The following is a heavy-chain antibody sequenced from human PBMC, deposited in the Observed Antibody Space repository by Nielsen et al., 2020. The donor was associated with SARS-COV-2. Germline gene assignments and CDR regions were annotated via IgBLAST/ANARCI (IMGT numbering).Heavy chain of an antibody. CDR2: IYYSGST. J-gene: IGHJ4*02. CDR3: ARGPHDYGDYWLGY. CDR1: GGSISSFY. D-gene: IGHD4-17*01. Sequence: SETLSLTCTFSGGSISSFYWTWIRQPPGKGLEWIGYIYYSGSTNYNPSLKSRVTISVDTSKNQFSLNLSSVTAADTAVYYCARGPHDYGDYWLGYWGQGTLVTVSS. V-gene: IGHV4-59*01.